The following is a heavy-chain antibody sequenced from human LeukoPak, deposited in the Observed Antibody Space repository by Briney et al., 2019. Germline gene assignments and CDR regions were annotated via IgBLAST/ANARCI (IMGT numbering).Heavy chain of an antibody. CDR3: ARLDTMIGLDY. Sequence: SQTLSHTCTVSGGSFSSGGFYWSWIRQHPGKGLECIGHIYYSGSTYYNPSLKSRVTISVDRSKNQFSLKLSSVTAADTAVYYCARLDTMIGLDYWGQGTLVTVSS. J-gene: IGHJ4*02. V-gene: IGHV4-31*03. CDR1: GGSFSSGGFY. D-gene: IGHD3-22*01. CDR2: IYYSGST.